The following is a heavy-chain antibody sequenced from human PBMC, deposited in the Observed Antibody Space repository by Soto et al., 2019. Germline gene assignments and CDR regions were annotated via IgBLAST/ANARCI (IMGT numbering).Heavy chain of an antibody. CDR3: ARDQFGSGWSRYYYYGMDV. D-gene: IGHD6-19*01. V-gene: IGHV1-69*13. CDR1: GGTFSSYA. Sequence: SVKVSCKASGGTFSSYAISWVRQAPGQGLEWMGGIIPIFGTANYAQKFQGRVTITADESTSTAYTELSSLRSEDTAVYYCARDQFGSGWSRYYYYGMDVWGQGTTVTVSS. J-gene: IGHJ6*02. CDR2: IIPIFGTA.